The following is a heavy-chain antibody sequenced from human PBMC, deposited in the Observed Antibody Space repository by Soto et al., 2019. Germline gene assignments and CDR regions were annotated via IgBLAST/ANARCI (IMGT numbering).Heavy chain of an antibody. CDR3: ARGGSPYVWFNEF. CDR2: IIPVFGTT. D-gene: IGHD3-16*01. CDR1: GVLFSSFA. Sequence: QGQLVQSGPEVKKPGSSVKVSCKDSGVLFSSFAINWVRQAPGQGLEWLGGIIPVFGTTNYAERYQGKVTITADESTNTAYMELSSLTSGDTVMYYCARGGSPYVWFNEFWGQGTLVTVSS. V-gene: IGHV1-69*01. J-gene: IGHJ4*02.